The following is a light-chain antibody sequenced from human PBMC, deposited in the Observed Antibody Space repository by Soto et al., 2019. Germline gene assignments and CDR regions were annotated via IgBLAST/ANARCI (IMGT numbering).Light chain of an antibody. Sequence: QSVLTQPPSASGTPGQRVTISCSGXXXNIGSNYVYWYQQLPGTAPKLLIYRNNQRPSGVPDRFSGSKSGTSASLAISGLRSEDEADYYCAAWDDSLSEVLFGGGTKLTVL. CDR3: AAWDDSLSEVL. CDR2: RNN. CDR1: XXNIGSNY. V-gene: IGLV1-47*01. J-gene: IGLJ2*01.